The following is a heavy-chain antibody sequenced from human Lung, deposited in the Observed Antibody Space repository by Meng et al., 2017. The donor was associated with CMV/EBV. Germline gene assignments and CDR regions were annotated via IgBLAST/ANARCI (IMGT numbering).Heavy chain of an antibody. D-gene: IGHD2-2*01. J-gene: IGHJ6*02. CDR2: IYSGGTST. CDR3: AKEACSTTSCYYTDYSGLDV. Sequence: SXAASGFTFSSYVMSWVRQAPGKGLEWVSVIYSGGTSTQYADSVKGRFTSSRDNSKNTLCLQMNSLRAEDTDVYYCAKEACSTTSCYYTDYSGLDVWGQGTXVTVSS. CDR1: GFTFSSYV. V-gene: IGHV3-23*03.